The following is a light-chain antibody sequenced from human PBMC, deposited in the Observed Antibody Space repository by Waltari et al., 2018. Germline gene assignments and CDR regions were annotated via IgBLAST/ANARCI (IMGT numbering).Light chain of an antibody. V-gene: IGKV1-39*01. CDR1: QTISNY. Sequence: DIQMTQSPSSLSASVGDRVTITCRTSQTISNYLNWYQQKPGKTPKLLNYTTSTLQSGVPSRFSGSGSGTDFTLTISSLQPEDFATYYCQQSYSSPRTFGQGAKV. J-gene: IGKJ1*01. CDR3: QQSYSSPRT. CDR2: TTS.